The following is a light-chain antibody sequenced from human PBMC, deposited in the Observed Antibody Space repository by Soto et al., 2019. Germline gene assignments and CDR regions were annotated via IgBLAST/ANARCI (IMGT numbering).Light chain of an antibody. CDR3: QQYGSSGT. J-gene: IGKJ1*01. CDR2: GAS. Sequence: EIVLTQSTGTLSLSPGEIATLSCMASQSVSNNYLAWYQQKPGQAPRLLIYGASNRATGIPDRFSGSGSGTDFTLTISRLEPEDFAVYYCQQYGSSGTFGQGTKVDI. V-gene: IGKV3-20*01. CDR1: QSVSNNY.